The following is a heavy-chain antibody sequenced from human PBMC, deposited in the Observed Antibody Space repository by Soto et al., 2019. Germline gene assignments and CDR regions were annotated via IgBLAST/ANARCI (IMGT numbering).Heavy chain of an antibody. Sequence: SQTLSLTCAISGDSVSSSSAAWCWIRQSPSRGLEWLGRTYFRFKWFNDYAVSVKSRMTISPDTSKNQFSLHVNSVSPEDTAVYYCARESSKSWFDHWAQGTLVTVSS. D-gene: IGHD4-4*01. CDR2: TYFRFKWFN. CDR3: ARESSKSWFDH. J-gene: IGHJ5*02. CDR1: GDSVSSSSAA. V-gene: IGHV6-1*01.